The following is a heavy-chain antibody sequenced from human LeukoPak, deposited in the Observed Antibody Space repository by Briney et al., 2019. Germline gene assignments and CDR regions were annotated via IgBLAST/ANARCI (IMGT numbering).Heavy chain of an antibody. D-gene: IGHD3-10*01. CDR1: GGSISSYY. CDR2: IYYSGST. Sequence: KASETLSLTCTVSGGSISSYYWSWIRQPPGKGLEWIGYIYYSGSTNYNPSLKSRDTISVDTSKNQFSLKLSSVTAADTAVYYCARATYYSASGSYGLDVWGQGTTVTVSS. V-gene: IGHV4-59*08. J-gene: IGHJ6*02. CDR3: ARATYYSASGSYGLDV.